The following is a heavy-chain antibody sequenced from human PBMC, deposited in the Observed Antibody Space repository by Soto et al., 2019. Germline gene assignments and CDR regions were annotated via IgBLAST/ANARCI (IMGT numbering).Heavy chain of an antibody. Sequence: QVQLQESGPGLVKPSQTLSLTCLVSGASVSGDGSYCSWIRQHPGKGLELIWYIHNSGSTYSNPSLENRVAMSIDTSKNQFSLRLSSVTAADSAVYFCARDLGSEQWFFDNWGQGILVTVSS. CDR3: ARDLGSEQWFFDN. CDR2: IHNSGST. V-gene: IGHV4-31*03. J-gene: IGHJ4*02. D-gene: IGHD6-19*01. CDR1: GASVSGDGSY.